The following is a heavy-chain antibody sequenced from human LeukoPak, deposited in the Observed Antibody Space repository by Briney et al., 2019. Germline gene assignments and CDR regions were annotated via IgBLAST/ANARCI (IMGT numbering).Heavy chain of an antibody. V-gene: IGHV4-59*01. CDR2: IYYSGST. CDR1: GGSISSYY. Sequence: SETLSLTCTVSGGSISSYYWSWIRQPPGKGLEWIGYIYYSGSTNYNPSLKSRVTISVDTSKNQFSLKLSSVTAADTAVYYCARGSFLDPIADYWGQGTLVTVSS. CDR3: ARGSFLDPIADY. J-gene: IGHJ4*02. D-gene: IGHD3/OR15-3a*01.